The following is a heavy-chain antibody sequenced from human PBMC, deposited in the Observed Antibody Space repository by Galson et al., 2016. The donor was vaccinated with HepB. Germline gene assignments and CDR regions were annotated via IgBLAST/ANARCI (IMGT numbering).Heavy chain of an antibody. CDR3: ARVGSGYDY. CDR1: GFTFGSYS. Sequence: SLRLSCAASGFTFGSYSMLRVRQAPGPGLEYVSATNGDGDSRYYADSLKGRFTISRDNSKNMLYLRLDSLRSEDMAVYYCARVGSGYDYWGQGTLVTVSS. D-gene: IGHD2-2*03. J-gene: IGHJ4*02. CDR2: TNGDGDSR. V-gene: IGHV3-64*02.